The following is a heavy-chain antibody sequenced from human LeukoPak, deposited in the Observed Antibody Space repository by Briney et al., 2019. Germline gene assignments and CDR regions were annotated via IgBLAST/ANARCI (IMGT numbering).Heavy chain of an antibody. V-gene: IGHV1-2*02. D-gene: IGHD1-26*01. Sequence: ASVKVSCKASGYTFTSYYMHWVRQAPGQGLEWMGCSNPNTGDTNYAQNFQGRVTMNRDTSISTAYMELSSLRSDDTAAYYCARSAGGFARGHLDFWGQGTLVTVSS. J-gene: IGHJ4*02. CDR3: ARSAGGFARGHLDF. CDR1: GYTFTSYY. CDR2: SNPNTGDT.